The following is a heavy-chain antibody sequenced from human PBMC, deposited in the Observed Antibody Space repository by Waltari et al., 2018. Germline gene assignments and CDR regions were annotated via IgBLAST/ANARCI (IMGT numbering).Heavy chain of an antibody. CDR1: GFTFSYYT. CDR3: ARDVASGTYYIPPTFDY. V-gene: IGHV3-21*02. Sequence: EVQLVESGGGLVKPGGSLRLSCAASGFTFSYYTMNWVRQAPGKGLGWDSDISSRTNYIYDADSVKGRFTISRDNAKKSRYLQMNSLRAEDTAVYYCARDVASGTYYIPPTFDYWGQGILVTVSS. J-gene: IGHJ4*02. D-gene: IGHD3-10*01. CDR2: ISSRTNYI.